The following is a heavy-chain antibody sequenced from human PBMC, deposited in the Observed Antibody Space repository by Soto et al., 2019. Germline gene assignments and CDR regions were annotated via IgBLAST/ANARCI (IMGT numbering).Heavy chain of an antibody. Sequence: ASVKVSSKTSGYSFSRNGVSWVRQAPGQGLEWMGWISTFNGNAHSAQKFQGRVTMTTDTSTNTAYMELRSLTSDDTAVYYCAGVSSYSTGCYDCWGKGTRGTVSS. CDR2: ISTFNGNA. J-gene: IGHJ6*01. D-gene: IGHD6-19*01. CDR1: GYSFSRNG. CDR3: AGVSSYSTGCYDC. V-gene: IGHV1-18*04.